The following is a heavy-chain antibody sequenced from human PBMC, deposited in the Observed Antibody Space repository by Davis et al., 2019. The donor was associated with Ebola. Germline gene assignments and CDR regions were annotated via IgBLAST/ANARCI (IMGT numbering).Heavy chain of an antibody. CDR2: IYYSGST. V-gene: IGHV4-31*11. Sequence: MPSETLSLTCGVSGDSITSRGYYWSWIRQHPGKGLEYIGSIYYSGSTFYNPSLKSRVTISIDKSKNQFSLKLSSMTAADTAVYYCARMKMKVVPSIISGWFDPWGQGTLVTVSS. J-gene: IGHJ5*02. CDR3: ARMKMKVVPSIISGWFDP. CDR1: GDSITSRGYY. D-gene: IGHD2-2*01.